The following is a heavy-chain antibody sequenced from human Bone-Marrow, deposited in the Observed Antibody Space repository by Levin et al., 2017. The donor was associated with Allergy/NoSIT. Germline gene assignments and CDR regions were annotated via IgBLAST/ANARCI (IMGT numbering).Heavy chain of an antibody. J-gene: IGHJ4*02. Sequence: SLNGRFTISRDNAKNSLYLQMNSLRPEDTAVYYCATDPGLAYCKSTTCPFDNWGQGTLVTVSS. D-gene: IGHD2-2*01. V-gene: IGHV3-21*01. CDR3: ATDPGLAYCKSTTCPFDN.